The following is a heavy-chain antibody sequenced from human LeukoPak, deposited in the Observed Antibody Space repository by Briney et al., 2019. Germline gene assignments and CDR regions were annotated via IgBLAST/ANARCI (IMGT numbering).Heavy chain of an antibody. J-gene: IGHJ4*02. CDR1: GFTFSSYA. V-gene: IGHV3-23*01. CDR3: AKDGYCRSTSCYNEDY. D-gene: IGHD2-2*02. CDR2: ISGSGGST. Sequence: GGSLRLSCAASGFTFSSYAMSWVRQAPGKGLEWVSAISGSGGSTYYADSVKGRFTISRDNSKNTRYLQMNSLRAEDTAVYYCAKDGYCRSTSCYNEDYWGQGTLVTVSS.